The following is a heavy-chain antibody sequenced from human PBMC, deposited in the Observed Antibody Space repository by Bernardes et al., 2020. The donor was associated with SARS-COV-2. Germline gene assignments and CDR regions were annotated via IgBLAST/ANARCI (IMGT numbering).Heavy chain of an antibody. J-gene: IGHJ6*02. CDR2: ISFDGSIQ. V-gene: IGHV3-30*18. CDR3: AKDRRRQFLEWLGSWNGMDV. D-gene: IGHD3-3*01. CDR1: GFTFSSYG. Sequence: GGSLRLSCAASGFTFSSYGMHWVRQAPGEGLEWVAVISFDGSIQYYADSVKGRFTISRDSSRNTLYLQMDSLRAEDTAVYYCAKDRRRQFLEWLGSWNGMDVWGQGTTVTVSS.